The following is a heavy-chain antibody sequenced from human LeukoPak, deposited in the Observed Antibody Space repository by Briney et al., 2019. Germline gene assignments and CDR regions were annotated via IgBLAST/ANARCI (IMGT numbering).Heavy chain of an antibody. V-gene: IGHV3-30*04. CDR1: GLAFSSYS. Sequence: GGSLRLSCVASGLAFSSYSTHWVRQAPGKGLEWVGVISYDGSDEYYTDSVKGRFTISRDNSKNTVYLQMNSLRADDTAVYYCARDFTPEWFDIHWGQGTLVTVSS. CDR3: ARDFTPEWFDIH. CDR2: ISYDGSDE. J-gene: IGHJ4*02. D-gene: IGHD3-3*01.